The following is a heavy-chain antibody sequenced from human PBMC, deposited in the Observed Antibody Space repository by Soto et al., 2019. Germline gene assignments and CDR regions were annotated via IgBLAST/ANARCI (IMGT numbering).Heavy chain of an antibody. J-gene: IGHJ5*02. D-gene: IGHD3-10*01. CDR1: GGSISSGGYS. V-gene: IGHV4-30-2*01. CDR2: IYHSGIT. Sequence: QLQLQESGSGLVKPSQTLSLTCAVSGGSISSGGYSWSWIRQPPGKGLEWIGYIYHSGITYYNPSRASRVPISVDRSKNPLSLELRSVTAAVTAVYYCARVPGPWGQGALVTVS. CDR3: ARVPGP.